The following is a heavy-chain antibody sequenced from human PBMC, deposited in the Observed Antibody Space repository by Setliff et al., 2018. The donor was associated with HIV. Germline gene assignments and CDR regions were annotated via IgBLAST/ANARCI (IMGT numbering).Heavy chain of an antibody. Sequence: GASVKVSCKSSGYTFTDYYIHWVQQAPGKGLEWMGRVDPEDGETIYAEGFQGRVTITADTSTDTSYMELSSLRSEDTAVYYCATGAETYSSSWEAYYMDVWGKGTTVTVSS. J-gene: IGHJ6*03. CDR3: ATGAETYSSSWEAYYMDV. D-gene: IGHD6-13*01. CDR2: VDPEDGET. V-gene: IGHV1-69-2*01. CDR1: GYTFTDYY.